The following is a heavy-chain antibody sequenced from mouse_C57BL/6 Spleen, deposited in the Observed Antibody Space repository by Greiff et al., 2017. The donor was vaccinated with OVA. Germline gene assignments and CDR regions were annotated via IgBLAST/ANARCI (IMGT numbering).Heavy chain of an antibody. J-gene: IGHJ2*01. CDR3: ARGLRRGNYFDY. Sequence: QVQLQQSGAELVRPGSSVKLSCKASGYTFTSYWMDWVKQRPGQGLEWIGNIYPSDSETHYNQKFKDKATLTVDKSSSTAYMQLSSLTSEDSAVYYCARGLRRGNYFDYWGQGTTLTVSS. V-gene: IGHV1-61*01. D-gene: IGHD2-2*01. CDR2: IYPSDSET. CDR1: GYTFTSYW.